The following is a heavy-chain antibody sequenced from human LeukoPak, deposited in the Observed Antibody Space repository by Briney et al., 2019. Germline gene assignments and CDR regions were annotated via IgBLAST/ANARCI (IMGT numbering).Heavy chain of an antibody. CDR2: ISSSGSTK. V-gene: IGHV3-48*03. D-gene: IGHD3-22*01. J-gene: IGHJ6*02. Sequence: PGGSLRLSCAASGFTFSSYEMNWVRQAPGKGLEWVSYISSSGSTKYYADSVKGRFTISRDNAKNSLYLQMNSLRAEDTAVYYCAREKHYYDSSGYYYRGYYYYGMDVWGQGTTVTVSS. CDR1: GFTFSSYE. CDR3: AREKHYYDSSGYYYRGYYYYGMDV.